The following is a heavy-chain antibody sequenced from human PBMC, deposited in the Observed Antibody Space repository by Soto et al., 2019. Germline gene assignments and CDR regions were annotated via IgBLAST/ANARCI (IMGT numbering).Heavy chain of an antibody. D-gene: IGHD4-4*01. CDR3: ARDSRDTVTTRGSRYGMDV. Sequence: GGSLRLSCAASGFTFSSYGMHWVRQAPGKGLEWVAVIWYDGSNKYYADSVKGRFTISRDNSKNTLYLQMNSLRAEDTAVYYCARDSRDTVTTRGSRYGMDVWGQGTTVTVS. V-gene: IGHV3-33*01. CDR2: IWYDGSNK. CDR1: GFTFSSYG. J-gene: IGHJ6*02.